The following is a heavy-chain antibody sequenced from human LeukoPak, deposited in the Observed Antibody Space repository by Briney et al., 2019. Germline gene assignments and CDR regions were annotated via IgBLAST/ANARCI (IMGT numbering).Heavy chain of an antibody. J-gene: IGHJ4*02. CDR1: GYSISSGYY. CDR3: ASVDTANKVVFDY. D-gene: IGHD5-18*01. Sequence: SETLSLTCAVSGYSISSGYYWGWIRQPPGKGLEWIGSIYHSGSTYYNPSLKSRVTISVDTSKNQFSLKLSSVTAADTAVYYCASVDTANKVVFDYWGQGTLVIVSS. V-gene: IGHV4-38-2*01. CDR2: IYHSGST.